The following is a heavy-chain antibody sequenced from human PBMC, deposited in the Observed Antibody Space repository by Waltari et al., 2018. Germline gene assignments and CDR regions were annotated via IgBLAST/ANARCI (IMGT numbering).Heavy chain of an antibody. Sequence: EVQLVESGGGLVQPGGSLRLSCVASGFTFTDHYMDWVRQAPGQGREWSSRTKNKANSHIPDYAASVKGRFIAPRDDSKNSLYLQMNNLKTEDTAVYYCARDTATALDSWIQGTLVTVSA. CDR3: ARDTATALDS. V-gene: IGHV3-72*01. J-gene: IGHJ4*02. CDR1: GFTFTDHY. D-gene: IGHD1-1*01. CDR2: TKNKANSHIP.